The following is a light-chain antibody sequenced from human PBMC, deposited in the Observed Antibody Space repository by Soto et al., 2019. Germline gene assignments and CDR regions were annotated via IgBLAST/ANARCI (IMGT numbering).Light chain of an antibody. V-gene: IGLV1-47*01. CDR1: FSNLGSNF. CDR3: AAWDDSLRGVV. J-gene: IGLJ2*01. Sequence: QSVLTQPPSASGTPGQRVTISCSGTFSNLGSNFVFWYQQLPGAAPKLLISRNDQRPSGVPDRFSGSKSGTSASLDISGLRSEDEADYHCAAWDDSLRGVVFGGGTKLTVL. CDR2: RND.